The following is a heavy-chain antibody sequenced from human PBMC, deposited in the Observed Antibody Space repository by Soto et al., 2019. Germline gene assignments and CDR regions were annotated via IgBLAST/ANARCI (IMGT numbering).Heavy chain of an antibody. CDR1: GGSFSGYY. J-gene: IGHJ5*02. V-gene: IGHV4-34*01. CDR2: INHSGST. D-gene: IGHD3-9*01. CDR3: ARGDRTPILTGYQSGNWFDP. Sequence: KTGETLSLTCAVYGGSFSGYYWSWIRQPPGKGLEWIGEINHSGSTNYNPSLKSRDTISVDTSKNQFSLKLSSVTAADTAAYYCARGDRTPILTGYQSGNWFDPWGQGTLVTVSS.